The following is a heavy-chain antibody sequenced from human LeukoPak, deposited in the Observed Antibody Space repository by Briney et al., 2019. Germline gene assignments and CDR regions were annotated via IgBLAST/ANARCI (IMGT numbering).Heavy chain of an antibody. CDR3: ARAEGYCSSTSCPRGAFDI. Sequence: GGSLRLSCAASGFTFSSYSMSWVRQAPGKGLEWVSSISSSSSYIYYADSVKGRFTISRDNAKNSLYLQMNSLRAEDTAVYYCARAEGYCSSTSCPRGAFDIWGQGTMVTVSS. D-gene: IGHD2-2*01. J-gene: IGHJ3*02. CDR2: ISSSSSYI. V-gene: IGHV3-21*01. CDR1: GFTFSSYS.